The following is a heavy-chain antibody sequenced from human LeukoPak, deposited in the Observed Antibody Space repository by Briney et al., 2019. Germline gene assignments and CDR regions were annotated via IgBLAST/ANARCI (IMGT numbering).Heavy chain of an antibody. CDR2: IHSSGNT. V-gene: IGHV4-4*07. J-gene: IGHJ4*02. CDR1: GGSTSNYY. Sequence: KASETLSLTCTVSGGSTSNYYWIWIRQPAGKGLEWVGRIHSSGNTNYNPSLKSRVTMSVDTSKNQFSLKLTSVTAADTAVYYCASNYYGSGSLDYWGQGNLVTVSS. CDR3: ASNYYGSGSLDY. D-gene: IGHD3-10*01.